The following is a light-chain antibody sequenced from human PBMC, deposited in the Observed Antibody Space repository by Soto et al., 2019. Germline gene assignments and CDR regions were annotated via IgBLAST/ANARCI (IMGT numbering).Light chain of an antibody. CDR2: EDN. V-gene: IGLV6-57*04. CDR3: QSYHSGNVV. Sequence: NFMLTQPHFVSESPGKTVTISCTRSSGSIASNYVQWYQQRPGSAPTPVIYEDNERPSGVPDRFSGSIDSSSNSASLTISGLKTDDEADYYCQSYHSGNVVFGGGTKVTVL. J-gene: IGLJ2*01. CDR1: SGSIASNY.